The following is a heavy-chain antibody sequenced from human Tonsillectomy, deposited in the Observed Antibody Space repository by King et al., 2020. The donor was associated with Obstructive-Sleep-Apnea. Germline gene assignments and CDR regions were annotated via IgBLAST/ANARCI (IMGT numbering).Heavy chain of an antibody. J-gene: IGHJ5*02. D-gene: IGHD3-22*01. V-gene: IGHV3-15*01. Sequence: DVQLVDSGGGLVKPGGSLRLSCAASGFTFSNAWMSWVRQAPGKGLEWVGRIKSKTDGGTTDYAAPVKGRFTISRDDSKNTLYLQMNSLKTEDTAVYYCTTEVPLYYNDSSAYYYEGGWFDPWGQGTLVTVSS. CDR2: IKSKTDGGTT. CDR3: TTEVPLYYNDSSAYYYEGGWFDP. CDR1: GFTFSNAW.